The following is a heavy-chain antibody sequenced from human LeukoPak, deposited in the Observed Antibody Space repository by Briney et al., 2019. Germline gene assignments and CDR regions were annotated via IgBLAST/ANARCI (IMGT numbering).Heavy chain of an antibody. CDR2: IYHSGTT. Sequence: SETLSLTCTVSGGSISSYFWSWIRQPPVKGLEWIGYIYHSGTTNFNPSLKSRVTMSQDTSKNQFSLRLRSVTAADTAVYYCARESRGRFDYWGQGALAAVSS. CDR3: ARESRGRFDY. J-gene: IGHJ4*02. CDR1: GGSISSYF. V-gene: IGHV4-59*01.